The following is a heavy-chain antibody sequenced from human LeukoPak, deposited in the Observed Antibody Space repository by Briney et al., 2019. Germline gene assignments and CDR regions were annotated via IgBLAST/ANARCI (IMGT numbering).Heavy chain of an antibody. CDR3: ARDDDRYYYYYMDV. D-gene: IGHD3-22*01. CDR2: ISSSGSTI. CDR1: GFTVSSNY. V-gene: IGHV3-48*01. J-gene: IGHJ6*03. Sequence: GGSLRLSCAASGFTVSSNYMTWVRQAPGKGLEWVSYISSSGSTIYYADSVKGRFTISRDNAKNSLYLQMNSLRAEDTAVYYCARDDDRYYYYYMDVWGKGTTVTVSS.